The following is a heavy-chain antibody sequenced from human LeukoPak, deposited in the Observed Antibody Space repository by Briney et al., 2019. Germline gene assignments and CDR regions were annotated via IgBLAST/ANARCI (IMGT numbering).Heavy chain of an antibody. CDR1: GFTFDDYG. CDR2: INWNGGST. D-gene: IGHD5-24*01. CDR3: AADGEYAFLV. J-gene: IGHJ3*01. Sequence: GGSLRLSCAASGFTFDDYGMSWVRQAPGKGLEWVSGINWNGGSTGYADSVKGRFTISRDNAKNTLYLQMNSLRADDTAVYYCAADGEYAFLVWGQGTMVTAST. V-gene: IGHV3-20*04.